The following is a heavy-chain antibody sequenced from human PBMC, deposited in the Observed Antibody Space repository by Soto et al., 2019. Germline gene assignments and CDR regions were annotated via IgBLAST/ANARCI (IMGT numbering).Heavy chain of an antibody. V-gene: IGHV4-59*01. D-gene: IGHD3-10*01. CDR1: GGSISSYY. CDR2: IYYSGST. J-gene: IGHJ4*02. CDR3: ASVLWFGEFPYFDY. Sequence: SETLSLTCTVSGGSISSYYWSWIRQPPGKGLEWIGYIYYSGSTNYNPSLKSRVTISVDTSKNQYYLKLSSVTAADTVVYYCASVLWFGEFPYFDYWGQGTLVTVSS.